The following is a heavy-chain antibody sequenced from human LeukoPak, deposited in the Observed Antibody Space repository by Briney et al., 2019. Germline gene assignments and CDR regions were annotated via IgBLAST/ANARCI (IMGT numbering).Heavy chain of an antibody. Sequence: PGGSLRLSCAASGFTFSSYSMNWVRQAPGKGLEWVSSISSSSSYIYYADSVKGRFTTSRDNAKNSLYLQMNSLRAEDTAVYYCARTGYSYGYPFDYWGQGTLVTVSS. J-gene: IGHJ4*02. CDR1: GFTFSSYS. D-gene: IGHD5-18*01. CDR3: ARTGYSYGYPFDY. V-gene: IGHV3-21*01. CDR2: ISSSSSYI.